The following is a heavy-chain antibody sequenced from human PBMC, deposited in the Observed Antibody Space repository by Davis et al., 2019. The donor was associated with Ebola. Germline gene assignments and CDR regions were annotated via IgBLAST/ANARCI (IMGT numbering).Heavy chain of an antibody. J-gene: IGHJ3*02. Sequence: SVKVSCKASGGTFSSYAISWVRQAPGQGLEWMGGIIPIFGTANYAQKFQGRVTITADESTSTAYMELSSLRSEDTAVYYCANLYCGGDCPDAFDIWGQGTMVTVSS. CDR3: ANLYCGGDCPDAFDI. CDR2: IIPIFGTA. CDR1: GGTFSSYA. V-gene: IGHV1-69*13. D-gene: IGHD2-21*02.